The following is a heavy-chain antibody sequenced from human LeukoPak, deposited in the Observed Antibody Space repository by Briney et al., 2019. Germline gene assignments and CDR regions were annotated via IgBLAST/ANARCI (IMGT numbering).Heavy chain of an antibody. CDR2: IYYSGST. D-gene: IGHD3-3*01. V-gene: IGHV4-39*07. J-gene: IGHJ4*02. CDR1: GGSISSSSYY. CDR3: ARFAFWSGYYYFDY. Sequence: SETLSLTCTVSGGSISSSSYYWGWIRQPPGKGLEWIGSIYYSGSTYYNPSLKSRVTISVDTSKNQFSLKLSSVTAADTAVYYCARFAFWSGYYYFDYWGQGTLVTVSS.